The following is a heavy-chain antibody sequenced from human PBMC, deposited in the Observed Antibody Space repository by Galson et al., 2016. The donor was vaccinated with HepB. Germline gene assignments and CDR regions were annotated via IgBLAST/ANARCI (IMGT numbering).Heavy chain of an antibody. Sequence: SETLSLTCTVSGGSVSTTSDYWGWIRQPPGTKMEWLGTIHYSGTIYHNPSLKSRVTMSVDMSKNQVSLRLTSMTAADTAVYYCARAQLLVPFDYWAQGTLVTVSS. J-gene: IGHJ4*02. CDR2: IHYSGTI. V-gene: IGHV4-39*07. CDR1: GGSVSTTSDY. D-gene: IGHD1-1*01. CDR3: ARAQLLVPFDY.